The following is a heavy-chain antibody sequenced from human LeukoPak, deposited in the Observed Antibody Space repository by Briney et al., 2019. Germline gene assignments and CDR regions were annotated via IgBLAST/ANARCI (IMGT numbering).Heavy chain of an antibody. V-gene: IGHV3-66*01. CDR2: IYSGGST. CDR1: GFTVSSNY. Sequence: GGSLRLSCAASGFTVSSNYMSWVRQAPGKGLEWVSVIYSGGSTYYADSVKGRFTISRDNSKNTLYLQMNSLRAEDTAVYYCARESGPGTVATSNFDYWGQGTLVTVSS. J-gene: IGHJ4*02. CDR3: ARESGPGTVATSNFDY. D-gene: IGHD5-12*01.